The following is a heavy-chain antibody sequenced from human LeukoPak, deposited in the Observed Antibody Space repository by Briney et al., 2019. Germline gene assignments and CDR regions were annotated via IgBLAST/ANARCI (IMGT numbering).Heavy chain of an antibody. CDR2: ISSSGTYV. CDR3: ARASSKQLAGYLPDGFDI. CDR1: GFTFSSYS. Sequence: RTGGSLRLSCAASGFTFSSYSMNWVRQAPGKGLEWVSSISSSGTYVYYADSVKGRFTISRDNAKNSLSLQMNSLRDDDAAVYYCARASSKQLAGYLPDGFDIWGQGTIVTVSS. D-gene: IGHD3-9*01. V-gene: IGHV3-21*01. J-gene: IGHJ3*02.